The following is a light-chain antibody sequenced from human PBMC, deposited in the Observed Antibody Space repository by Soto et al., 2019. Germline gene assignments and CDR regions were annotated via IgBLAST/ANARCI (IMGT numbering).Light chain of an antibody. CDR2: AAS. V-gene: IGKV1-39*01. J-gene: IGKJ4*01. CDR3: QQNYITPLT. Sequence: DIQMTQSPSSRSASVGDRVSISCRASRAITNHLNWYQQKPGKAPILLVYAASTLETGVPSRFSGSGSGTHFTLTIDNLQPEDVATYFCQQNYITPLTFGGGTKVDIK. CDR1: RAITNH.